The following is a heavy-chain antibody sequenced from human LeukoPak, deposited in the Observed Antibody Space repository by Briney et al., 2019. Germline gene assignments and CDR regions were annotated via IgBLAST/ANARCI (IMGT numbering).Heavy chain of an antibody. CDR3: ARDGYSGNDGL. J-gene: IGHJ4*02. V-gene: IGHV4-59*01. Sequence: SETLSLTCTVSGVSISNYYWTWIRQSPGKGLQWIANIYSSDDINYNPSFKSRVSISVDTPKNQFSLIMTSLTAADTAVYYCARDGYSGNDGLWGQGTLVTVSS. CDR1: GVSISNYY. CDR2: IYSSDDI. D-gene: IGHD5-12*01.